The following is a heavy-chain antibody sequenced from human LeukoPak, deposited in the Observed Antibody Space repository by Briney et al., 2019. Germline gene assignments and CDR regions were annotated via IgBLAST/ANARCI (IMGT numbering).Heavy chain of an antibody. V-gene: IGHV3-48*03. CDR1: GFTFSSYE. Sequence: GGSLRLSCAASGFTFSSYEMNWVRQAPGKGLEWVSYISSSGTTTYYADSVKGRFTISRDNAKHSLSLQMNSLRAEDTAVYYCASSLLAVTASVAGIWGQGTLVTVSS. CDR3: ASSLLAVTASVAGI. D-gene: IGHD6-19*01. CDR2: ISSSGTTT. J-gene: IGHJ4*02.